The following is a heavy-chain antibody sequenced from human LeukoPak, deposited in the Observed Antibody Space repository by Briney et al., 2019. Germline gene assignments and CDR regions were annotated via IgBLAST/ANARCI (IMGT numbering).Heavy chain of an antibody. CDR3: ARGGSDIVVVQAAFDY. Sequence: PGGSLRLSCAASGFTFEDYGMSWVRQGPGKGLEWVSAIDRNGDSTGYADSVKGRFTISRDNSKNTLYLQMGSLRAEDMAVYYCARGGSDIVVVQAAFDYWGQGTLVTVSS. CDR2: IDRNGDST. D-gene: IGHD2-2*01. CDR1: GFTFEDYG. V-gene: IGHV3-20*04. J-gene: IGHJ4*02.